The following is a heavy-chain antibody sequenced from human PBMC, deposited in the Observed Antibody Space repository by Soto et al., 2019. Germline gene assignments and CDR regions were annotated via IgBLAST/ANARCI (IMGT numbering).Heavy chain of an antibody. CDR1: GGSISSYY. CDR2: IYSGGST. D-gene: IGHD3-10*01. V-gene: IGHV4-4*07. CDR3: ARGRVGFGEFSLDY. Sequence: QVQLQESGPGLVKPSETLSLTCTVSGGSISSYYCSWIRQPAGKGLEWIGRIYSGGSTNYHPSLKGRVTLSVDASKNQSALKLTSVTAADTAVYYCARGRVGFGEFSLDYWGQGTLVTVS. J-gene: IGHJ4*02.